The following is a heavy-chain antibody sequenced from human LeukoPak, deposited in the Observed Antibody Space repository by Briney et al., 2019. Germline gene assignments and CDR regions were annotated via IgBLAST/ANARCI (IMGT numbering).Heavy chain of an antibody. D-gene: IGHD3-9*01. J-gene: IGHJ4*02. CDR2: ISVSGGST. Sequence: GGSLRLSCAASGFTFSSYAMSWVRQAPGKGLEWVSTISVSGGSTYYADSVKGRFTISRDNSKNTLYLQMNSLRAEDTAVYYCAKQYFDWLPYFDCWGQGTLVTVSS. V-gene: IGHV3-23*01. CDR3: AKQYFDWLPYFDC. CDR1: GFTFSSYA.